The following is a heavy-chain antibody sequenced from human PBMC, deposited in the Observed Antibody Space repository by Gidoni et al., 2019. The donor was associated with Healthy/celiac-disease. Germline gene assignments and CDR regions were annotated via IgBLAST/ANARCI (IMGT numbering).Heavy chain of an antibody. CDR1: GLTFSSYA. J-gene: IGHJ3*02. Sequence: EVQLLESGGGLVQPGGSLRLSCAASGLTFSSYAMSWVRQAPGKGLEWVSAISGSGGSTYYADSVKGRFTISRDNSKNTLYLQMNSLRAEDTAVYYCAKYSSGWLGAFDIWGQGTMVTVSS. CDR3: AKYSSGWLGAFDI. CDR2: ISGSGGST. D-gene: IGHD6-19*01. V-gene: IGHV3-23*01.